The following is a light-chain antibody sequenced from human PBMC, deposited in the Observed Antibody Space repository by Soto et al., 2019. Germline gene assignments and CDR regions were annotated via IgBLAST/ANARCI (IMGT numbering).Light chain of an antibody. Sequence: EIVLTQSPATLSLSPGERATLSCRASQSVSTYLAWYQQTPGRPPRLLIYDASKRAPGIPARFSGSGSGTDFTLTVSSLEPEDFAVYYYQQSSNWQGTFGRGTRVDIK. J-gene: IGKJ1*01. CDR2: DAS. V-gene: IGKV3-11*01. CDR1: QSVSTY. CDR3: QQSSNWQGT.